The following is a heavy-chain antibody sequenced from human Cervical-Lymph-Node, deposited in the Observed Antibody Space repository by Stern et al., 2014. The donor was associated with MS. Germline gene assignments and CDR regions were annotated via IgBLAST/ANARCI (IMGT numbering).Heavy chain of an antibody. J-gene: IGHJ4*02. CDR1: GFTFSSYA. CDR2: ISGSGGST. D-gene: IGHD2-15*01. Sequence: EVQLEESGGGLVQPGGSLRLSCAASGFTFSSYAMSWVRQAPGKGLEWVSAISGSGGSTYYADSVKGRFTISRDNSKNTLYLQMNSLRAEDTAVYYCAMPKDIVVVVAATLDYWGQGTLVTVSS. CDR3: AMPKDIVVVVAATLDY. V-gene: IGHV3-23*04.